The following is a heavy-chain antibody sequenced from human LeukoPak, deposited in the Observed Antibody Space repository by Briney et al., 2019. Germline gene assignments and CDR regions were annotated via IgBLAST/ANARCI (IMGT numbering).Heavy chain of an antibody. V-gene: IGHV1-18*01. CDR1: GYTFTSYG. CDR2: ISAYNGNT. D-gene: IGHD2-21*01. J-gene: IGHJ6*03. CDR3: ARQVFSYYYMDV. Sequence: ASVKVSCKASGYTFTSYGISWVRQAPGQGLEWMGWISAYNGNTNYAQKLQGRVTMTTDTSTSTAYMGLRSLRSDDTAVYYCARQVFSYYYMDVWGKGTTVTVSS.